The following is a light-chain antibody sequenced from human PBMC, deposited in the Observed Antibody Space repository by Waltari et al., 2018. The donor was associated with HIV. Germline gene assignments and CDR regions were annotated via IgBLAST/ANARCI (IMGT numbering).Light chain of an antibody. J-gene: IGKJ1*01. CDR2: KAS. CDR3: QQYKSYPRT. CDR1: QSISSW. V-gene: IGKV1-5*03. Sequence: DLQMTQSPSTLSASVGDRVTITCRASQSISSWLAWYQQKPGKAPRLLIYKASSLESGVPSRFSGSGSGTEFTLTISSLQPDDFANYYCQQYKSYPRTFGQGTKVEIK.